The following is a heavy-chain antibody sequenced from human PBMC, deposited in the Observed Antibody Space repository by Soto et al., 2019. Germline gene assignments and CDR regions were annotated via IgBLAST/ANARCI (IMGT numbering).Heavy chain of an antibody. Sequence: PSETLSLTCNVSGVSIIDTRYYWAWIRQPPGKGLEWIGTIYFNGNTFYSPSLKSRLTISVATSKNQISLRLTSVTAADTAVYYCARQGSYWGHGTLVTVSS. CDR3: ARQGSY. J-gene: IGHJ4*01. CDR1: GVSIIDTRYY. V-gene: IGHV4-39*01. CDR2: IYFNGNT.